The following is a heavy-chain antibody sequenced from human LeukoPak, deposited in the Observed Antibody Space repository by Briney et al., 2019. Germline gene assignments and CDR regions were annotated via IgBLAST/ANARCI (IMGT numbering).Heavy chain of an antibody. Sequence: PSGTLSLTCAVSGGSISSNNWWGWVRQPPGKGLEWIGEIYHSGSPNYNPSLKSRVTISVDKSRNHFSLNLSSVTAADTAVYYWASPPEGLVLSNAFDIWGQGTMVTVSS. CDR1: GGSISSNNW. CDR2: IYHSGSP. D-gene: IGHD3-16*01. CDR3: ASPPEGLVLSNAFDI. V-gene: IGHV4-4*02. J-gene: IGHJ3*02.